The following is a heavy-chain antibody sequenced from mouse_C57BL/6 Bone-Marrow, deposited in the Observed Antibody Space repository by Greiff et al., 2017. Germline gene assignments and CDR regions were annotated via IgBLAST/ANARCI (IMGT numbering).Heavy chain of an antibody. Sequence: EVMLVESGGGLVQPGGSLSLSCAASGFTFTDYYMSWVRQPPGKALEWLGFIRNKANGYTTEYSASVKGRFTISRDNYQSILYLQMNALRAEDSATYFCARYDWDFWYFDVWGTGTTVTVSS. CDR2: IRNKANGYTT. CDR3: ARYDWDFWYFDV. J-gene: IGHJ1*03. D-gene: IGHD4-1*01. V-gene: IGHV7-3*01. CDR1: GFTFTDYY.